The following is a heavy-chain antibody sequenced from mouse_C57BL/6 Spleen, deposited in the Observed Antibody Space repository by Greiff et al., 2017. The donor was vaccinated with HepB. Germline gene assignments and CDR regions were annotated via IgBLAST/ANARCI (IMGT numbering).Heavy chain of an antibody. CDR2: ISYDGSN. CDR1: GYSITSGYY. CDR3: AKLKNAFDY. Sequence: EVKLVESGPGLVKPSQSLSLTCSVTGYSITSGYYWNWIRQFPGNKLEWMGYISYDGSNNYNPSLKNRISITRDTSKNQFFLKLNSVTTEDTATYYCAKLKNAFDYWGQGTTLTVSS. V-gene: IGHV3-6*01. D-gene: IGHD1-1*01. J-gene: IGHJ2*01.